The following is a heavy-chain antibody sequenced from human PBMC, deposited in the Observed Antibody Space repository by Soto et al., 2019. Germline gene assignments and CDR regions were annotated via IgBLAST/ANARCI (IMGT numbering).Heavy chain of an antibody. CDR2: ISYSGTT. CDR1: GDSIRDDY. Sequence: SETLSLTCTASGDSIRDDYWSRIRQPPGKRLEWIAYISYSGTTNYNPSLKSRVTISLDTSNNQLSLKMTSVTAADTAVYYCARVRMRTMIMGAYFGWFDPWGQGTLVTVSS. D-gene: IGHD2-8*01. CDR3: ARVRMRTMIMGAYFGWFDP. J-gene: IGHJ5*02. V-gene: IGHV4-59*12.